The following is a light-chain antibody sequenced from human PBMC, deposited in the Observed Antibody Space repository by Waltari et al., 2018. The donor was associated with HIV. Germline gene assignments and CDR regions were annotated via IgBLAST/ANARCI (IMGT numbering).Light chain of an antibody. Sequence: QYVLTQTPSVSAAPGQKVPIACAGSSPNLGNNDRAWYQQLPRTAPKLLIYDNNKRPSGIPDRFSGSKSGTSATLGITGLQTGDEADYYCGTWDSSLSAGGVFGGGTKLTVL. V-gene: IGLV1-51*01. CDR3: GTWDSSLSAGGV. CDR2: DNN. J-gene: IGLJ2*01. CDR1: SPNLGNND.